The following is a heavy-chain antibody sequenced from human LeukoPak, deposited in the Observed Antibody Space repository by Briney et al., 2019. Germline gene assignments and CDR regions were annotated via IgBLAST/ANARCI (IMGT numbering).Heavy chain of an antibody. V-gene: IGHV4-34*01. CDR2: INHSGST. CDR1: GGSFSGYY. J-gene: IGHJ4*02. D-gene: IGHD2-15*01. Sequence: PSETLSLTCAVYGGSFSGYYWSWIRQPPGKGLEWIGEINHSGSTNYNPSLKSRVTISVDTSKNQFSLKLSSVTAADTAVYYCARSVGRYFDYWGQGTLVTVSS. CDR3: ARSVGRYFDY.